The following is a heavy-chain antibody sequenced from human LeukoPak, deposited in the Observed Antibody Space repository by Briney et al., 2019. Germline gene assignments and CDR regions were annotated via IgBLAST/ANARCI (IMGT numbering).Heavy chain of an antibody. D-gene: IGHD6-6*01. Sequence: ASVEVSCKASGYTFTGYYMHWARQAPGQGLEWMGWINPNSGGTNYAQKFQGRVTMTRDTSISTAYMELSRLRSDDTAVYYCARVHSSSHINYWGQGTLVTVSS. CDR2: INPNSGGT. J-gene: IGHJ4*02. V-gene: IGHV1-2*02. CDR3: ARVHSSSHINY. CDR1: GYTFTGYY.